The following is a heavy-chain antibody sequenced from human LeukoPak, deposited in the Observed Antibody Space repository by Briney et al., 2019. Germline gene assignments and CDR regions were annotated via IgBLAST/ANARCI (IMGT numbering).Heavy chain of an antibody. CDR2: FDPEDGET. J-gene: IGHJ6*02. CDR1: GYTLTELS. V-gene: IGHV1-24*01. CDR3: ARELLWFGEFSVDYYYGMDV. D-gene: IGHD3-10*01. Sequence: GASVKVSCKVSGYTLTELSMHWVRQAPGKGLEWMGGFDPEDGETFYAQKFQGRVTMTEDTSTDTAYMELSSLRSEDTAVYYCARELLWFGEFSVDYYYGMDVWGQGTTVTVSS.